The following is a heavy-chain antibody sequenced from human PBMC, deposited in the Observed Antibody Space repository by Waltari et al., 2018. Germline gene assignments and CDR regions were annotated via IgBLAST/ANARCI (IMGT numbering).Heavy chain of an antibody. V-gene: IGHV4-4*07. J-gene: IGHJ5*02. CDR1: GGSISSYY. CDR2: IDTSGRT. CDR3: ARDRAAAGTGTGFWFDP. D-gene: IGHD6-13*01. Sequence: QVQLQESGPGLVKPSETLSLTCTVSGGSISSYYWSWIRQPAGKGLGWIGRIDTSGRTNDNPAHMSRVTRSVDTSKIQFSLKLSSLAAADTAVYYCARDRAAAGTGTGFWFDPWGQGTLVTVSS.